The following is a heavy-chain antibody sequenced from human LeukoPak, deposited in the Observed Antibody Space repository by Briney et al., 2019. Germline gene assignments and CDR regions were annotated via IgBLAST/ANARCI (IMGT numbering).Heavy chain of an antibody. Sequence: GASEKVSCKASGYTGTICCIHWVRQGPRHGLEWEGIINPSGGSTSYAQKFQVTVTMTRDTTTSTVYMELSSLRSEDTAVYYCARGGEALWFGELNWFDPWGQGTLVTVSS. CDR2: INPSGGST. CDR1: GYTGTICC. V-gene: IGHV1-46*01. D-gene: IGHD3-10*01. J-gene: IGHJ5*02. CDR3: ARGGEALWFGELNWFDP.